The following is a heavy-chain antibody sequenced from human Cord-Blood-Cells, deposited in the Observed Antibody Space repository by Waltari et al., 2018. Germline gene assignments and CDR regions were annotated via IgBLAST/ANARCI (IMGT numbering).Heavy chain of an antibody. D-gene: IGHD5-18*01. V-gene: IGHV3-53*01. CDR1: GFTVSSNY. CDR2: IYSGGST. CDR3: ARDPGTWIQLWYFDY. Sequence: EVQLVESGGGLIQTGGSLRLSCAASGFTVSSNYMSWVRQAPGKGLEWVSVIYSGGSTYYADSVKGRFTISRDNSKNTLYLQMNSLRAEDTAVYYCARDPGTWIQLWYFDYWGQGTLVTVSS. J-gene: IGHJ4*02.